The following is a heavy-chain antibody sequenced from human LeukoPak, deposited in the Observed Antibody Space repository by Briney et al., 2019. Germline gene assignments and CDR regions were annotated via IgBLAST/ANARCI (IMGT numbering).Heavy chain of an antibody. J-gene: IGHJ4*02. V-gene: IGHV4-38-2*02. D-gene: IGHD3-3*02. Sequence: SETLSLTCTVSGYSISSGYYWGWIRQPPGKGLKWIGSISHSGSTYHNPSLKSRVTISVDTSKNQFSLKLSSLTAADTAVYYCARLRRSRLAEFDYWGQGTLVTVSS. CDR3: ARLRRSRLAEFDY. CDR1: GYSISSGYY. CDR2: ISHSGST.